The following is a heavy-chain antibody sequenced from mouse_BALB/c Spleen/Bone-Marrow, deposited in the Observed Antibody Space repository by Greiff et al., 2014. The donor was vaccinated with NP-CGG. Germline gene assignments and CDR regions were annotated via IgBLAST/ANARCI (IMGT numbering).Heavy chain of an antibody. Sequence: EVKLVESGGGLVQPGGSRKLSCAASGFTLSSFGMHWVRQAPEKGLEWVAYISSGSRTIYYADTVKGRFTISKDNPKNTLFLRMTSLRSEDTAMYYCARNYDFWFGYWGQGTLVTVSA. CDR1: GFTLSSFG. J-gene: IGHJ3*01. CDR2: ISSGSRTI. CDR3: ARNYDFWFGY. V-gene: IGHV5-17*02. D-gene: IGHD2-4*01.